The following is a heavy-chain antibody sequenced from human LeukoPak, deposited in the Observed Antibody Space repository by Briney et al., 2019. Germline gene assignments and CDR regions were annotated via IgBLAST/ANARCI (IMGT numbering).Heavy chain of an antibody. CDR1: GFTFSSYA. J-gene: IGHJ6*02. CDR3: ARDIAMVRGVMYYYYGMDV. V-gene: IGHV3-30-3*01. Sequence: GKSLRLSCTASGFTFSSYAMHWVRQAPGKGLEWVAVISYDGSNKYYADSVKGRFTISRDNSKNTLYLQMDSLRAEDTAVYYCARDIAMVRGVMYYYYGMDVWGQGTTVTVSS. D-gene: IGHD3-10*01. CDR2: ISYDGSNK.